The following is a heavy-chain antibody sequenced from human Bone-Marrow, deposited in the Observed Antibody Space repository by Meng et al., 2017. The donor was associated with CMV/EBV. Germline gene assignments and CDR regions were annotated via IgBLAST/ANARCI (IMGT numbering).Heavy chain of an antibody. CDR3: AREGLVVVPAAIHGMAV. J-gene: IGHJ6*02. D-gene: IGHD2-2*01. Sequence: GGSLRLSCAASGFTFSSYSMNWVRQAPGKGLERVSSISSSSSYIYYADSVKGRFTISRDNAKNSLYLQMNSLRAEDTAVYYCAREGLVVVPAAIHGMAVWGQGTTVTVAS. CDR2: ISSSSSYI. V-gene: IGHV3-21*01. CDR1: GFTFSSYS.